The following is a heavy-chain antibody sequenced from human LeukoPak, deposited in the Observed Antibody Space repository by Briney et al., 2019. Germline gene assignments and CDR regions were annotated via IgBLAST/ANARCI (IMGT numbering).Heavy chain of an antibody. J-gene: IGHJ6*03. CDR2: IIPIFGTA. V-gene: IGHV1-69*13. CDR1: GGTFSSYA. D-gene: IGHD6-6*01. Sequence: ASVKVSCKASGGTFSSYAISWVRQAPGRGLEWMGGIIPIFGTANYAQKFQGRVTITADESTSTAYMELSSLRSEDTAVYYCARVEIAARPLYYYYYMDVWGKGTTVTVSS. CDR3: ARVEIAARPLYYYYYMDV.